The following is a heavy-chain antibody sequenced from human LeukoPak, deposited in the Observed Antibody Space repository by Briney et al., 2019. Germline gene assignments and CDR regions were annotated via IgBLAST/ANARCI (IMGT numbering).Heavy chain of an antibody. J-gene: IGHJ4*02. D-gene: IGHD6-19*01. Sequence: AASVKVSFKASGYTFTSYSMNWVRQAPGQGLEWMGWINTNTGNPMYAQGFTGRFVFSLDTSVSTAYLQISRLKAEDTAVYYCARGGRRIAVGDYFDYWGQGTLVTVSS. CDR2: INTNTGNP. CDR1: GYTFTSYS. CDR3: ARGGRRIAVGDYFDY. V-gene: IGHV7-4-1*02.